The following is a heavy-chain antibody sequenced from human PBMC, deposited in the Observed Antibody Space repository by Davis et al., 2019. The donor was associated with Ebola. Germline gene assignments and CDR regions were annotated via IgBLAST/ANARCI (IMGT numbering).Heavy chain of an antibody. J-gene: IGHJ4*02. Sequence: PGGSLRLSCVASGVSVSSCAMSWVRHVPGKGLVCVSRLNGDGSTTAYADSVKGRFTISRDNAKNTVYLQMNSLRAEDTAVYYCARAHELYFGGSYDVWGQGTLVTVSS. CDR3: ARAHELYFGGSYDV. CDR2: LNGDGSTT. CDR1: GVSVSSCA. D-gene: IGHD4-23*01. V-gene: IGHV3-74*01.